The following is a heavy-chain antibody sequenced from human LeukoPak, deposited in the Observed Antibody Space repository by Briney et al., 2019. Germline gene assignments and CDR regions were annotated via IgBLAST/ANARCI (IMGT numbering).Heavy chain of an antibody. J-gene: IGHJ3*02. V-gene: IGHV4-59*01. CDR3: ARARNYYDSSGFYYEGDAFDI. CDR1: GGSISNKY. D-gene: IGHD3-22*01. Sequence: SETLSLTCTVSGGSISNKYWSWIRQPPGKGLESIGYIYSSGSTHYNPSLKSRVTISVDTSKNQFSLKLSSVTAADTAVYYCARARNYYDSSGFYYEGDAFDIRGQGTMVTVSS. CDR2: IYSSGST.